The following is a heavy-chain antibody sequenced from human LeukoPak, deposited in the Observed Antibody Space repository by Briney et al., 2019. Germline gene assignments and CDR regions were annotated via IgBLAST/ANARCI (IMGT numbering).Heavy chain of an antibody. CDR1: GFTFSSYW. J-gene: IGHJ4*02. CDR3: ARGATSDQWRGRLLDY. V-gene: IGHV3-7*04. CDR2: IKPGGSDK. D-gene: IGHD6-19*01. Sequence: GGSLRLSCTASGFTFSSYWMSWVRQAPGKGLEWVASIKPGGSDKYYVDSVKGRFTISRDNAKNSLYLQMNSLRDDDTAVYYCARGATSDQWRGRLLDYWGQGTLVTVSS.